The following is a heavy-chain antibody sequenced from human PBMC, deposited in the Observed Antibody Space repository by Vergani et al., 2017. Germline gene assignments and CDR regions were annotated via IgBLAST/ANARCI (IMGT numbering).Heavy chain of an antibody. Sequence: QVQLVQSGAEVKKPGASVKVSCKASGYTFTSYYMHCVRQAPGQGLEWMGIINPSGGSTSYAQKFQGRVTMTRDTSTSTVYMELSSLRSEDTAVYYCAGYYYDSSGYFPFDYWGQGTLVTVSS. J-gene: IGHJ4*02. CDR2: INPSGGST. CDR3: AGYYYDSSGYFPFDY. D-gene: IGHD3-22*01. V-gene: IGHV1-46*01. CDR1: GYTFTSYY.